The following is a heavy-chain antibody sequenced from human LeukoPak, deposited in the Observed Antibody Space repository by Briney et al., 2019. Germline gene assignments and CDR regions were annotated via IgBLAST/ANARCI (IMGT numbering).Heavy chain of an antibody. CDR3: ARSNDAFDI. J-gene: IGHJ3*02. CDR1: GFTVSSNY. Sequence: SGGSLRLSCAASGFTVSSNYLNWVRQAPGKGLEWVSSISSSSSYIYYADSVKGRFTISRDDAKNSLYLQMNSLRAEDTAVYYCARSNDAFDIWGQGTMVTVSS. CDR2: ISSSSSYI. V-gene: IGHV3-21*01.